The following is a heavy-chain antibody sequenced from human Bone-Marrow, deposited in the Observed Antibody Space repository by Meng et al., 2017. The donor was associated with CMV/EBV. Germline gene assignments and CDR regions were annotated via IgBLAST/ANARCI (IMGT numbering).Heavy chain of an antibody. CDR1: GYTFTSYG. CDR3: ARVLRYYDSSPPGD. D-gene: IGHD3-22*01. Sequence: ASVKVSCKASGYTFTSYGISWVRQAPGQGLEWMGWISAYNGNTNYAQKLQGRVTMTTDTSTSTAYMELRSLRSDDTAVYYCARVLRYYDSSPPGDWGQGTLVTVSS. CDR2: ISAYNGNT. V-gene: IGHV1-18*01. J-gene: IGHJ4*02.